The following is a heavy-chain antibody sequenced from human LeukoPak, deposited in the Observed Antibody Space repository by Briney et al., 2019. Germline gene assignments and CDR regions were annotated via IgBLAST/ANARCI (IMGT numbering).Heavy chain of an antibody. CDR3: AREGKRSETSPYYFDY. J-gene: IGHJ4*02. Sequence: ASVKVSCKASGYTFTSYGISWVRQAPGQGLEWMGWISAYNGNTNYAQKLQGRVTMTTDTSTSTAYMELRSLRFDDTAVYYCAREGKRSETSPYYFDYWGQGTLVTVSS. V-gene: IGHV1-18*01. CDR2: ISAYNGNT. D-gene: IGHD1-1*01. CDR1: GYTFTSYG.